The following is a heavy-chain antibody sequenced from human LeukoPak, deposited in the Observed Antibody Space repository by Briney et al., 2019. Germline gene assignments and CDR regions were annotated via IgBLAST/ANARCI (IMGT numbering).Heavy chain of an antibody. D-gene: IGHD6-6*01. CDR1: GFTFSSYA. CDR2: ISGSGGST. Sequence: GGSLRLSCAASGFTFSSYAMSWVRQAPGKGLEWVSAISGSGGSTYYADSVKGRFTISRDNSKNTLYLQMNSLRAEDTAVYYCAKEWKRLVVSRGWFDPWGQGTLVTVSS. V-gene: IGHV3-23*01. CDR3: AKEWKRLVVSRGWFDP. J-gene: IGHJ5*02.